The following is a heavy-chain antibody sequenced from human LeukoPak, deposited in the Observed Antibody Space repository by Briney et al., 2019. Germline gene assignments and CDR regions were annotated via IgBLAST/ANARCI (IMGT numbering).Heavy chain of an antibody. Sequence: GGSLRLSCAASGLTFSSYSMNWVRQAPGKGLELVSSISSSSSYIYYADSVKGRFTISRDNAKNSLYLQMNSLRAEDTAVYYCARPLEYGSGSYDYWGQGTLVTVSS. CDR1: GLTFSSYS. V-gene: IGHV3-21*01. CDR3: ARPLEYGSGSYDY. J-gene: IGHJ4*02. CDR2: ISSSSSYI. D-gene: IGHD3-10*01.